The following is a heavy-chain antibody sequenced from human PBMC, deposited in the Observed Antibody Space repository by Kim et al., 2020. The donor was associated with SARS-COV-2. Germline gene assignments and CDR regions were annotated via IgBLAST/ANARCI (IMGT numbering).Heavy chain of an antibody. CDR1: GFTFNNYA. D-gene: IGHD6-19*01. V-gene: IGHV3-23*01. J-gene: IGHJ4*01. CDR3: AKDKGISSGWPVFDY. CDR2: IRSSSDTT. Sequence: GGSLRLSCLASGFTFNNYAMNWVRQAPGQGLEWVSLIRSSSDTTYYADAVKGRFTISRDNSKNTLYLQMNSLRAEDTAIYYCAKDKGISSGWPVFDYW.